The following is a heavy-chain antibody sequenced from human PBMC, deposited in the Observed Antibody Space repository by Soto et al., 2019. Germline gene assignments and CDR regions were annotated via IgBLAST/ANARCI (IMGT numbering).Heavy chain of an antibody. J-gene: IGHJ4*02. CDR2: ISGSGGAT. CDR3: ARGSKDSYPGSRIFDF. D-gene: IGHD3-10*01. V-gene: IGHV3-23*01. CDR1: GFGLSSYA. Sequence: EVQLLESGGDLVQPGGSLRLSCAASGFGLSSYAVSWVRQAPGKGLEWVSVISGSGGATYYADSVKGRFTISRDNSKNTLYLQMSSLRADDSAVYFCARGSKDSYPGSRIFDFWGRGTLVTVSS.